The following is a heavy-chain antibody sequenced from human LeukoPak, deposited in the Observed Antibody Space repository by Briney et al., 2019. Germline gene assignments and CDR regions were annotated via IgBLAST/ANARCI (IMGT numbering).Heavy chain of an antibody. CDR3: ARVRFGDLLVDY. CDR1: GFTFSSYW. Sequence: GGSLRLSCAASGFTFSSYWMHWVRQAPGKGLVWVSRINSDGRSTIYADSVKGRFTISRDNAKNTLYLQMNSLRAEDTAVYYCARVRFGDLLVDYWGQGTLVTVSS. D-gene: IGHD3-10*01. V-gene: IGHV3-74*01. J-gene: IGHJ4*02. CDR2: INSDGRST.